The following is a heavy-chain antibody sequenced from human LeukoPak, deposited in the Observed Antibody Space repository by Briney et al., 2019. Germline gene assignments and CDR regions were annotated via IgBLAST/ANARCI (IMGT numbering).Heavy chain of an antibody. CDR3: ASSYYDSSGFDY. V-gene: IGHV4-30-4*08. Sequence: SETLSLTCTVSGGSISSSSYYWGWIRQPPGKGLEWIGYIYYSGSTYYNPSLKSRVTISVDTSKNQFSLKLSSVTAADTAVYYCASSYYDSSGFDYWGQGTLVTVSS. CDR2: IYYSGST. J-gene: IGHJ4*02. D-gene: IGHD3-22*01. CDR1: GGSISSSSYY.